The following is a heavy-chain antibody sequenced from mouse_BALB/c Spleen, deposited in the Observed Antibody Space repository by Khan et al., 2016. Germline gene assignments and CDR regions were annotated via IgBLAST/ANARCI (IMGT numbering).Heavy chain of an antibody. CDR1: GYSITSGYG. V-gene: IGHV3-2*02. Sequence: VQLQQPGPGLVKPSQSLSLTCTVTGYSITSGYGWNWIRQFPGNNLEWMGYISYSGSTNYNPSLTSRISIPRDTSKNQFFLQLNSVTTEDTATYFCSRTARIKFGGQVIILTVSS. D-gene: IGHD1-2*01. J-gene: IGHJ2*01. CDR2: ISYSGST. CDR3: SRTARIKF.